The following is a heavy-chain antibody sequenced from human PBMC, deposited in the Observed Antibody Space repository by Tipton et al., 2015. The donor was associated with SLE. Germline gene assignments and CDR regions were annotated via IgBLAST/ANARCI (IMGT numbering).Heavy chain of an antibody. D-gene: IGHD1-26*01. Sequence: GSLRLSCAASGFTFSSYGMHWVRQAPGKGLEWVAVISSNGGSTYYANSVKGRFTISRDNSKNTLYLQMGSLRAEDMAVYYCARDLSGSSGYWGQGTLVTVSS. CDR1: GFTFSSYG. CDR2: ISSNGGST. V-gene: IGHV3-64*01. J-gene: IGHJ4*02. CDR3: ARDLSGSSGY.